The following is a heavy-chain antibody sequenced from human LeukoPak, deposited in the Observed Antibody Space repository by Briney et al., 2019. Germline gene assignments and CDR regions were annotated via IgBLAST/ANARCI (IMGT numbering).Heavy chain of an antibody. CDR3: ARGGYYYESSGYLNYFDY. Sequence: ASVKVSCKASGYAFTSYGINWVRQAPGQGLEWMGWISAYNGNTNYAQKVQGRVTITTDTSTSTAYMELRSLRSDDTAVYYCARGGYYYESSGYLNYFDYWGQGTLVTVSS. D-gene: IGHD3-22*01. CDR1: GYAFTSYG. J-gene: IGHJ4*02. V-gene: IGHV1-18*01. CDR2: ISAYNGNT.